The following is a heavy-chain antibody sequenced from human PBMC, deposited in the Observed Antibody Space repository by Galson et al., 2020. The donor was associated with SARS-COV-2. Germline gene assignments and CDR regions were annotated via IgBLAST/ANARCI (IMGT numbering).Heavy chain of an antibody. CDR2: IWYDGSNK. D-gene: IGHD6-13*01. CDR1: GFTFSSYG. CDR3: ARDRWSSSWRYYFDY. V-gene: IGHV3-33*01. Sequence: GGSLRLSCAASGFTFSSYGMHWVRQAPGKGLEWVAVIWYDGSNKYYADSVKGRFTISRDNSKNTLYLQMNSLRAEDTAVYYCARDRWSSSWRYYFDYWGQGTLVTVSS. J-gene: IGHJ4*02.